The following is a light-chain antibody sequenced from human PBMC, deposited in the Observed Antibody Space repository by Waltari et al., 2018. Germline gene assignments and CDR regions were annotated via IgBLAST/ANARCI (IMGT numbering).Light chain of an antibody. Sequence: QPVLTQSPSASASLGDSVTLTCTLSSAYGTYEVDGYLQKHGKEPRFRMRVGTGRSVGSKGYGISDRFSVSGSGLNRSLTINHIQEEDESDFHCAADHGSAGDFIVVFGGGTKLTVL. J-gene: IGLJ2*01. V-gene: IGLV9-49*01. CDR3: AADHGSAGDFIVV. CDR1: SAYGTYE. CDR2: VGTGRSVG.